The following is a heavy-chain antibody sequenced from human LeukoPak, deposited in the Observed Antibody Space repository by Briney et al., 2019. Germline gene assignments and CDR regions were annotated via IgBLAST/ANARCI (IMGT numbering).Heavy chain of an antibody. CDR2: FDPEDGET. CDR1: GYTLTELS. D-gene: IGHD1-26*01. CDR3: ATWGWELRLFDY. J-gene: IGHJ4*02. V-gene: IGHV1-24*01. Sequence: ASVKVSCKVSGYTLTELSMHWVRQAPGKGLEWMGGFDPEDGETIYAQKFQGRVTMTEDTSTDTAYMELSSLRSEDTAVYYCATWGWELRLFDYWGQGTLVTVSS.